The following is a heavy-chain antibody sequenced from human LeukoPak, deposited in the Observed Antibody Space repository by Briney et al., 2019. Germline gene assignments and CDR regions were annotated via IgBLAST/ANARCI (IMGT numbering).Heavy chain of an antibody. CDR3: ARVYSSGWYGFDY. V-gene: IGHV3-7*01. CDR2: IKQDGSEK. CDR1: GFTVSSNY. J-gene: IGHJ4*02. D-gene: IGHD6-19*01. Sequence: GGSLRLSCAASGFTVSSNYMSWVRQAPGKGLEWVANIKQDGSEKYYVDSVKGRFTISRDNAKNSLYLQMNSLRAEDTAVYYCARVYSSGWYGFDYWGQGTLVTVSS.